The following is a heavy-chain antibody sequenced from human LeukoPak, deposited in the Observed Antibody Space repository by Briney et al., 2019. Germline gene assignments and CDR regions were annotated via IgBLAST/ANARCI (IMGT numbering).Heavy chain of an antibody. Sequence: GGSLRLSCAASGFTFSSYAMHWVRQAPGKELEYVSAISSNGGSTYYANSVKGRFTISRDNSKNTLYLQMGSLRAEDMAVYYCARAFSELGYARYYFDYWGQGTLVTVSS. CDR2: ISSNGGST. J-gene: IGHJ4*02. V-gene: IGHV3-64*01. CDR3: ARAFSELGYARYYFDY. D-gene: IGHD3-16*01. CDR1: GFTFSSYA.